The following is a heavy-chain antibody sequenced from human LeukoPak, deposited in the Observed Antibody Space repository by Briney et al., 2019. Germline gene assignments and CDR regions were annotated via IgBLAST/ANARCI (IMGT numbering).Heavy chain of an antibody. D-gene: IGHD6-19*01. Sequence: PGGSLRLSCAASGFTFGDFALSWVRQAPGKGLEWVGFIRSKVFGGTTEYAASVKGRFTISRDDSKSIAYLQMNTLKTEDTGVYYCTRDLVAVTGDTFYYYAMDVWAQETTVTVSS. CDR1: GFTFGDFA. CDR3: TRDLVAVTGDTFYYYAMDV. CDR2: IRSKVFGGTT. V-gene: IGHV3-49*04. J-gene: IGHJ6*02.